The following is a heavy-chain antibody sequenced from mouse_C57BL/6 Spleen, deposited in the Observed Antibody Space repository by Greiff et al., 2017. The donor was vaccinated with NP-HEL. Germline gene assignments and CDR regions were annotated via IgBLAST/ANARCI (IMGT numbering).Heavy chain of an antibody. J-gene: IGHJ1*03. CDR3: ARSPFITTVVADWYFDV. D-gene: IGHD1-1*01. V-gene: IGHV3-8*01. Sequence: EVQLQESGPGLAKPSQTLSLTCSVTGYSITSDYWNWIRKFPGNKLEYMGYISYSGSTYYNPSLKSRISITRDTSKNQYYLQLNSVTTEDTATYYCARSPFITTVVADWYFDVWGTGTTVTVSS. CDR1: GYSITSDY. CDR2: ISYSGST.